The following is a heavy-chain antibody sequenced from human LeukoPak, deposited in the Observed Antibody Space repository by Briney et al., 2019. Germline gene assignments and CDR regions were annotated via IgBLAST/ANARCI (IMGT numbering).Heavy chain of an antibody. CDR1: GFTFSSYA. CDR3: AKDPADTPEDIAVAIDY. Sequence: GGSLRLSCAASGFTFSSYAMSWVRQAPGKGLEWVSAISGSGGSTYYADSVKGRFTISRDNSKNTLYLQMNSLRAEDTAVYYCAKDPADTPEDIAVAIDYWGQGTLVTVSS. J-gene: IGHJ4*02. V-gene: IGHV3-23*01. D-gene: IGHD6-19*01. CDR2: ISGSGGST.